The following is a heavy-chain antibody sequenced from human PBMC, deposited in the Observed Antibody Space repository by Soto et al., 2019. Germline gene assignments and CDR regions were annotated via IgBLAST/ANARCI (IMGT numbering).Heavy chain of an antibody. V-gene: IGHV3-23*01. Sequence: QLLESGGGLVQPGGSLRLSCTASGFTFSAYGMSWVRQAPGKGLEWVSVISDRGDSTYYAQSVKGRLTISRDNSKNMVYLQINSLRAEDTAIYYCAKLKLRGYYYYGMDVWGQGTTVTVSS. CDR3: AKLKLRGYYYYGMDV. J-gene: IGHJ6*02. CDR2: ISDRGDST. D-gene: IGHD1-7*01. CDR1: GFTFSAYG.